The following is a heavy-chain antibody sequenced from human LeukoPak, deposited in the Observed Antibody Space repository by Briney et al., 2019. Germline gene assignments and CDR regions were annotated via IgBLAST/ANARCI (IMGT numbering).Heavy chain of an antibody. CDR2: ISSSSSYI. Sequence: GGSLRLSCAASGFTFSSYSMNWVRQAPGKGLEWVSFISSSSSYIYYADSVKGRFTISRDNAKNSLYLQMNSLRAEDTAVYYCTRDEDFYSSSSDYWGQGALVTVSS. CDR1: GFTFSSYS. J-gene: IGHJ4*02. CDR3: TRDEDFYSSSSDY. V-gene: IGHV3-21*01. D-gene: IGHD6-6*01.